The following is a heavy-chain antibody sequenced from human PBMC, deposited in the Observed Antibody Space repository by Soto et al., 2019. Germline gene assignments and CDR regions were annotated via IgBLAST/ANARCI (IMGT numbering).Heavy chain of an antibody. CDR2: ISYDGSTK. J-gene: IGHJ6*02. V-gene: IGHV3-30-3*01. D-gene: IGHD1-1*01. Sequence: QVQLVESGGGVVQPGRSLRLSCAASGFTFSSYAMHWVRQAPGKGLEWVAVISYDGSTKYYADSVTGRFTISRDNSNNTLYLQMLRLRAEATAVYSCARDSLRYNRNDFPYYYYGMNVWCQGNTVTGSS. CDR1: GFTFSSYA. CDR3: ARDSLRYNRNDFPYYYYGMNV.